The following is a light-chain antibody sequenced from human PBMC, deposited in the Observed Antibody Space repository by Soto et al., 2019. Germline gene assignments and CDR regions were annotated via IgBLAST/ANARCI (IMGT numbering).Light chain of an antibody. CDR2: EVD. CDR1: YTDVGGYNR. V-gene: IGLV2-14*01. J-gene: IGLJ3*02. CDR3: VSYIESSLTHWV. Sequence: QSELTQPASGSGSPGPSITISCTGTYTDVGGYNRVSWYQHHAGKGPKLLIFEVDNRPSGISDRFSGSKSGDTASLTISDLQAEDEADYYCVSYIESSLTHWVFGGGTQLTVL.